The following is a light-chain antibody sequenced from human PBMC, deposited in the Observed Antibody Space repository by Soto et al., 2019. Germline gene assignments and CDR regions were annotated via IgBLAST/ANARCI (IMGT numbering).Light chain of an antibody. CDR2: DTS. CDR1: TGPVTSGHY. V-gene: IGLV7-46*01. Sequence: HAVVTQEPSLTVSPGGTVTLTCGSSTGPVTSGHYPYWLQQKPGQAPRTLIYDTSNKHSWTPARFSGSLLGGKAALTLSGAQPEDEAEYYCFLSYSGALDWVFGGGTKLTVL. CDR3: FLSYSGALDWV. J-gene: IGLJ3*02.